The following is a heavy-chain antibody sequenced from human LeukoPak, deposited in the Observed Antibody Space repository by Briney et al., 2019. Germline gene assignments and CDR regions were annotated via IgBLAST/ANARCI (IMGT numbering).Heavy chain of an antibody. D-gene: IGHD1-14*01. CDR1: GYTFNSYG. V-gene: IGHV1-69*06. CDR2: IIPIIGTT. J-gene: IGHJ4*02. CDR3: LRGLTNFDS. Sequence: SVKVSCKASGYTFNSYGISWVRQAPGQGLEWMGGIIPIIGTTHYAQRFQGSVTMSADNSTTTAYLDLSSLRSNDTAMYYCLRGLTNFDSWGQGTLVTVSS.